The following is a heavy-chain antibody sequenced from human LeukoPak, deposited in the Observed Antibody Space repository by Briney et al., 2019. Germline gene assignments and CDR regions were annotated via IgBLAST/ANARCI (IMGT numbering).Heavy chain of an antibody. V-gene: IGHV1-2*04. CDR3: ARGIAAANYYYYGMDV. Sequence: ASVTVSCKASVYTFTGYYMHWLRQAPGQGLEWMGWINPNSGGTNYAQKFQGWVTMTRDTSISTAYMELSRLRSDDTAVYYCARGIAAANYYYYGMDVWGQGTTVTVSS. CDR1: VYTFTGYY. J-gene: IGHJ6*02. D-gene: IGHD6-13*01. CDR2: INPNSGGT.